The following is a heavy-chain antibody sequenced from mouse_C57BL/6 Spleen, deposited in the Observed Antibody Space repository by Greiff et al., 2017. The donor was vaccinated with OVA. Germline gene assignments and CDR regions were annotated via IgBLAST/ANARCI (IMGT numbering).Heavy chain of an antibody. Sequence: QVQLQQPGAELVMPGASVKLSCKASGYTFTSYWMHWVKQRPGQGLEWIGEIDPSDSYTNYHQKFKGKSTLTVDKSSSTAYMQLSSLTSEDSAVYYCARAGGQLRLAWFAYWGQGTLVTVSA. CDR1: GYTFTSYW. J-gene: IGHJ3*01. V-gene: IGHV1-69*01. D-gene: IGHD3-2*02. CDR2: IDPSDSYT. CDR3: ARAGGQLRLAWFAY.